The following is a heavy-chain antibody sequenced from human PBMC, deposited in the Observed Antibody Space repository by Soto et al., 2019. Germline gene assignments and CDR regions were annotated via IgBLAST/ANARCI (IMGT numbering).Heavy chain of an antibody. CDR3: ARGGGVGVAGSAAFDM. D-gene: IGHD3-3*01. Sequence: QLHLVQSGAVVKKPGASVTVSCSASGYPVTAYYMHWVRQAPGRGLEWMGGINPATGAAKYTQTCQGRVPMTRDTSKSTVFMELSGLTSGGTAVFYCARGGGVGVAGSAAFDMWGQGTLVTVSS. V-gene: IGHV1-2*02. CDR2: INPATGAA. J-gene: IGHJ3*02. CDR1: GYPVTAYY.